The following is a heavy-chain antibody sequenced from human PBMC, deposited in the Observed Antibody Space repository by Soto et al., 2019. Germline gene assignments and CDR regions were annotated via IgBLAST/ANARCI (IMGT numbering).Heavy chain of an antibody. Sequence: GSRRLSCAACGLTFSSYALVWVRQTAGKRLEWFSAISARGDSTYHDEYVKGRCTISRDNSRNTLYMQMNNLRAQDPDEYICVKGCTSPSYLADYCGLGT. D-gene: IGHD2-8*01. CDR2: ISARGDST. V-gene: IGHV3-23*01. CDR1: GLTFSSYA. J-gene: IGHJ4*02. CDR3: VKGCTSPSYLADY.